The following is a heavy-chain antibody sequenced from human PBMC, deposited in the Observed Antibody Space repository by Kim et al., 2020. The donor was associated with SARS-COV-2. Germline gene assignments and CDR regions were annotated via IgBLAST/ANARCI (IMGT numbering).Heavy chain of an antibody. CDR2: IYWDDDK. J-gene: IGHJ4*02. D-gene: IGHD6-19*01. CDR1: GFSLSTSGVG. CDR3: AHRGSGWTRGYFDY. Sequence: SGPTLVNPTQTLTLTCTFSGFSLSTSGVGVGWIRQPPGKALEWLALIYWDDDKRYSPSLKSRLTITKDTSKNQVVLTMTNMDPVYTATYYCAHRGSGWTRGYFDYWGQGTLVTVSS. V-gene: IGHV2-5*02.